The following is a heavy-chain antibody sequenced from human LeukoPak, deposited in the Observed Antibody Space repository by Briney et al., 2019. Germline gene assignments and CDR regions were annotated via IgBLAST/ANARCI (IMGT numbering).Heavy chain of an antibody. CDR2: ISAYNGNT. Sequence: EASVKVSCKASGYTFTSYGISWVRQAPGQGLEWMGWISAYNGNTNYAQKLQGRVTMTTDTSTSTAYMELRSLRSDDTAVFYCARIAAAENYFDYWGQGTLVTVSS. CDR3: ARIAAAENYFDY. V-gene: IGHV1-18*01. CDR1: GYTFTSYG. D-gene: IGHD6-13*01. J-gene: IGHJ4*02.